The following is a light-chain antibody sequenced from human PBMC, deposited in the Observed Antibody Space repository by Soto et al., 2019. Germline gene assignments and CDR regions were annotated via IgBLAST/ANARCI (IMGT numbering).Light chain of an antibody. CDR1: SSNIGSNT. CDR2: NNV. V-gene: IGLV1-44*01. Sequence: QSVLTQPPSASGTPGQRVTMSCSGSSSNIGSNTVDWFQQLPGTAPKLLIYNNVQRTSGVPDRFSASKSGTSASLAISGLQSEDEADYYCAAWDDSLNGVLFGGGTKVTVL. CDR3: AAWDDSLNGVL. J-gene: IGLJ2*01.